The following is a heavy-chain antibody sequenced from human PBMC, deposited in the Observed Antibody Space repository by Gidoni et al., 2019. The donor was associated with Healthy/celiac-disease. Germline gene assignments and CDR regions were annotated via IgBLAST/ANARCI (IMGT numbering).Heavy chain of an antibody. V-gene: IGHV4-38-2*01. J-gene: IGHJ5*01. Sequence: QVQLQESGPGLVKPSETLSLTCAVSGYSISSGYYWGWIRQPPGKGLEWIGSIFHSGSTYYNPSLKSRVTISVDTSKTNFSRRLSLGTAADTAVNYCARDIPITIFGLAPPQGWFDPGGKEPWS. CDR2: IFHSGST. CDR1: GYSISSGYY. CDR3: ARDIPITIFGLAPPQGWFDP. D-gene: IGHD3-3*01.